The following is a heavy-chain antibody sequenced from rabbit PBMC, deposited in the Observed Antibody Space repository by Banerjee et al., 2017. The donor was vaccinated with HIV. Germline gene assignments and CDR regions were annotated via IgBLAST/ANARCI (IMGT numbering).Heavy chain of an antibody. V-gene: IGHV1S40*01. CDR3: ARGNVGSSIYTLGL. J-gene: IGHJ3*01. Sequence: QSLEESGGDLVKPGASLTLTCTVSGLSLNNNYYMCWVRQAPGKGLEWIACIYTSSGDTYYANWAKGRFTISKTSSTTVTLQMTSLTAADTATYFCARGNVGSSIYTLGLWGQGTLVTVS. D-gene: IGHD8-1*01. CDR2: IYTSSGDT. CDR1: GLSLNNNYY.